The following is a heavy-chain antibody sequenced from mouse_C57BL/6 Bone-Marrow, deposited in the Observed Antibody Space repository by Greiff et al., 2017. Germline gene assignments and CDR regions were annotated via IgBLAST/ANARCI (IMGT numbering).Heavy chain of an antibody. D-gene: IGHD1-1*01. Sequence: EVMLVESGGGLVQPGGSLKLSCAASGFTFSDYYMYWVRQTPEKRLEWVAYISNGGGSTYYPDTVKGRFTISRDNAKNTLYLQMSRLKSEDTAMYYCARGVGDEAWFAYWGQGTLVTVSA. CDR2: ISNGGGST. CDR3: ARGVGDEAWFAY. J-gene: IGHJ3*01. V-gene: IGHV5-12*01. CDR1: GFTFSDYY.